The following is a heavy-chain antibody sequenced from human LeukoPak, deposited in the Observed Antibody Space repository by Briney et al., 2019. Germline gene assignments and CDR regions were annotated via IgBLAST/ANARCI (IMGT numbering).Heavy chain of an antibody. Sequence: SETLSLTCAVYGGSFSGYYWSWIRQPPGKGLEWIGEINHSGSTYYNPSLKSRVTISVDTSKNQFSLKLSSVTAADTAVYYCARQSIASHLDYWGQGTLVTVSS. V-gene: IGHV4-34*01. CDR2: INHSGST. CDR3: ARQSIASHLDY. D-gene: IGHD6-6*01. CDR1: GGSFSGYY. J-gene: IGHJ4*02.